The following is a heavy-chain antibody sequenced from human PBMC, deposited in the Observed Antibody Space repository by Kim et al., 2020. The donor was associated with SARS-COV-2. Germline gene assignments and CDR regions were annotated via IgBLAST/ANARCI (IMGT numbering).Heavy chain of an antibody. J-gene: IGHJ4*02. CDR1: GYTFTSYY. V-gene: IGHV1-46*01. CDR3: ARSYDSSGYYYYFDY. CDR2: ISPRVVST. Sequence: ASVKVSCKASGYTFTSYYIHWVRQAPGQGLEWMGIISPRVVSTTYAQKFQGRVTMTRDTSTSTVYMELSSLKSEDTAVYYCARSYDSSGYYYYFDYWGQGTLVTVSS. D-gene: IGHD3-22*01.